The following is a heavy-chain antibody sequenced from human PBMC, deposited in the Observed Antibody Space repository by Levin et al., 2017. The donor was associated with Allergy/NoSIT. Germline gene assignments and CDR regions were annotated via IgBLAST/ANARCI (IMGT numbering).Heavy chain of an antibody. J-gene: IGHJ3*02. D-gene: IGHD2-2*01. CDR3: ARHCGNSATCSLSGTFDI. Sequence: NHGESLKISCRASGYSFTTYWIAWVRQMPGKGLECMGLVNPGDSDIRYSSSFQGQVTISADKSISTAYLQRSGLKASDTAMYYCARHCGNSATCSLSGTFDIWGQGTMVTVSS. CDR1: GYSFTTYW. V-gene: IGHV5-51*01. CDR2: VNPGDSDI.